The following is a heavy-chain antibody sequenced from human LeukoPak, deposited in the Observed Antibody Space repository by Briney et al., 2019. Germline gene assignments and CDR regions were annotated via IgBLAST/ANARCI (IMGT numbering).Heavy chain of an antibody. Sequence: PSETLSLTCAVYGESFSGYYWSWIRQPPGKGLEWIGEVNHSGSTNYNPSLKSRVTISVDTSKNQFSLKLSSVTAADTAVYYCARDFRVATAGTESYYYYGMDVWGQGTTVTVSS. CDR1: GESFSGYY. V-gene: IGHV4-34*01. J-gene: IGHJ6*02. CDR3: ARDFRVATAGTESYYYYGMDV. CDR2: VNHSGST. D-gene: IGHD6-13*01.